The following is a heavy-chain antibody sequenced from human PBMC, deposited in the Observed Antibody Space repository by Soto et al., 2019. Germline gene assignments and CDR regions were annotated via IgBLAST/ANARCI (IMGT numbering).Heavy chain of an antibody. CDR1: GYTFSSYH. J-gene: IGHJ4*02. Sequence: QIQLVQSGAEVKKPGASVKVSCKASGYTFSSYHITWVRQAPGQGLEWMGWISAYNGNTNYAQNLQGGVTMTTDPSTSAADMELRSRSSDDTAVYYCARDLPPVDYWGQGTLVTVSS. V-gene: IGHV1-18*01. CDR3: ARDLPPVDY. CDR2: ISAYNGNT.